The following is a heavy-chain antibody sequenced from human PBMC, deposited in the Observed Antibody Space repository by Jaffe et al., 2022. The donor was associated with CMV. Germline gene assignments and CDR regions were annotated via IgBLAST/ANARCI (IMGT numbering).Heavy chain of an antibody. J-gene: IGHJ6*02. Sequence: EVQLVESGGGLVKPGRSLRLSCTASGFTFGDYAMSWFRQAPGKGLEWVGFIRSKAYGGTTEYAASVKGRFTISRDDSKSIAYLQMNSLKTEDTAVYYCTRDKVGDPGDYYYGMDVWGQGTTVTVSS. CDR2: IRSKAYGGTT. CDR1: GFTFGDYA. D-gene: IGHD1-26*01. V-gene: IGHV3-49*05. CDR3: TRDKVGDPGDYYYGMDV.